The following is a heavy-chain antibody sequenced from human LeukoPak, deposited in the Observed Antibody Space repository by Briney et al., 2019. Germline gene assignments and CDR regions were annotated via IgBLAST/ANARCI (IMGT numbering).Heavy chain of an antibody. CDR3: ARNTPNYGDFDF. CDR2: MNPNSGDT. CDR1: GYTFTSYG. J-gene: IGHJ4*02. Sequence: GASVKVSCTASGYTFTSYGISWVRQAPGQGLEWLGWMNPNSGDTGYAQRFQGGVSMTRDTSITTAYMELSSLRSDDTAIYYCARNTPNYGDFDFWGQGTLVTVSS. D-gene: IGHD4-17*01. V-gene: IGHV1-8*02.